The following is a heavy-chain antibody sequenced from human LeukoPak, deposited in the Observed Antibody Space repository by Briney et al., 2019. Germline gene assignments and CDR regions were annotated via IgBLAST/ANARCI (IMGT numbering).Heavy chain of an antibody. V-gene: IGHV3-7*03. J-gene: IGHJ4*02. CDR2: IKQDGSEK. Sequence: PGGSLRLSCAASGFTFSDYWMSWVRQAPGKGLEWVANIKQDGSEKYYVDSVKGRFTISRDNAKNSLYLQMNSLRAEDTAVYYCARVLYDSSGFYSGAFDYWGQGTLVTVSS. CDR1: GFTFSDYW. D-gene: IGHD3-22*01. CDR3: ARVLYDSSGFYSGAFDY.